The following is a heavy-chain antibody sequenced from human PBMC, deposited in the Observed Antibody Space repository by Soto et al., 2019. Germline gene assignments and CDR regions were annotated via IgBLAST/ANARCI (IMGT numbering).Heavy chain of an antibody. CDR1: GVTFTSYA. V-gene: IGHV3-23*01. D-gene: IGHD3-16*01. CDR2: ISGSGGST. J-gene: IGHJ6*02. CDR3: AKGRGGSPYYYGMDV. Sequence: GGSMGLSCAASGVTFTSYAMSGVRQDPGKGLEWVSAISGSGGSTYYADSVKGRFTISRDNSKNTLYLQMNSLRAEDTAVYYCAKGRGGSPYYYGMDVWGQGTSVTVSS.